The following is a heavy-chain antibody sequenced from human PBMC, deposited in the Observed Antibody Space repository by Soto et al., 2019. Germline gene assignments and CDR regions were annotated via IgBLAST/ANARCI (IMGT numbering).Heavy chain of an antibody. Sequence: QVHLEESGGGVVQPGRSLRLSCAASGFSFSTYGMHWVRQAPGKGLEWVAVISHDGGNEYYADSVKGRITISRDSSKNKVYLQMNNVGAEDTAVYYWAKDPSSGYNWGYFDFWGLGTLVTVSS. CDR1: GFSFSTYG. V-gene: IGHV3-30*18. CDR2: ISHDGGNE. CDR3: AKDPSSGYNWGYFDF. J-gene: IGHJ2*01. D-gene: IGHD1-1*01.